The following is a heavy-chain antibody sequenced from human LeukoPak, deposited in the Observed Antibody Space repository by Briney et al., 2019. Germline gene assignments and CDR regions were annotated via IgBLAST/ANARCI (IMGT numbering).Heavy chain of an antibody. D-gene: IGHD3-22*01. V-gene: IGHV4-59*08. CDR1: GGSISGYY. CDR2: IFSSGST. Sequence: PAESLSLTCTVSGGSISGYYWSWIRQPPGKGLEWIGYIFSSGSTNYNPSLKSRVTISEDTSVNQFSPKLSSVTAADTAVYYCARHYYDRSDSYSFDYWGQGTLVTVSS. CDR3: ARHYYDRSDSYSFDY. J-gene: IGHJ4*02.